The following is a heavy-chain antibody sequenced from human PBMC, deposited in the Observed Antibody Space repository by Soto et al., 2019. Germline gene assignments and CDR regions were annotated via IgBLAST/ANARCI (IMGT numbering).Heavy chain of an antibody. CDR1: GFTFSSYA. CDR2: ISGSGGST. J-gene: IGHJ6*02. D-gene: IGHD6-19*01. Sequence: GGSLRLSCAASGFTFSSYAMSWVRQAPGKGLEWVSAISGSGGSTYYADSVKGRFTISRDNSKNTLYLQMNSLRAEDTAVYYCAKAGASGSFLYYYYGMDVWGQGTTVTVSS. V-gene: IGHV3-23*01. CDR3: AKAGASGSFLYYYYGMDV.